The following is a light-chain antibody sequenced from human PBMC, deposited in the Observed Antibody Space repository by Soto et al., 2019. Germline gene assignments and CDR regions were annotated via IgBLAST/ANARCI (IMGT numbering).Light chain of an antibody. CDR3: SSYAGNNNFVV. J-gene: IGLJ2*01. Sequence: QSVLTQPPSASGTPGQRVTISCSGSYSTIGSKTLNWYQHLPGSAPKLLIYTSNQRPSGVPDRFSGSKSGTSASLAISGLQPEDEADYYCSSYAGNNNFVVFGGGTKLTVL. CDR1: YSTIGSKT. V-gene: IGLV1-44*01. CDR2: TSN.